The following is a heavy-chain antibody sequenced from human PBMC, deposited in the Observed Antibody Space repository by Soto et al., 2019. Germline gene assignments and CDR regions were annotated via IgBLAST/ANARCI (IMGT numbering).Heavy chain of an antibody. J-gene: IGHJ4*02. CDR1: GGSISSGDFY. Sequence: SETLSLTCTVSGGSISSGDFYWSWIRQPSGKGRELIGNIYYSGSTYYNPSLRSRAIMSVDTSQIPFSLKLSSLTAADTAVYFCARADDFSERFDYCGKRALVTVSS. V-gene: IGHV4-30-4*01. CDR2: IYYSGST. CDR3: ARADDFSERFDY. D-gene: IGHD4-4*01.